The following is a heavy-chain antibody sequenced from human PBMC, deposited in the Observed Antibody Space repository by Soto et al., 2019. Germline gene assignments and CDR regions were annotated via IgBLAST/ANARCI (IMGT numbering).Heavy chain of an antibody. CDR3: ARARIAAAGPFDY. J-gene: IGHJ4*02. V-gene: IGHV3-7*05. D-gene: IGHD6-13*01. CDR2: IKQDGSEK. Sequence: EVQLVESGGGLVQPGGSLRLSCAASGFTFSSYWMSWVRQAPGKGLEWVANIKQDGSEKYYVDSVKGRFIISRDNAKNSLYLQMNSLRAEDTAVYYCARARIAAAGPFDYWGQGTLVTVSS. CDR1: GFTFSSYW.